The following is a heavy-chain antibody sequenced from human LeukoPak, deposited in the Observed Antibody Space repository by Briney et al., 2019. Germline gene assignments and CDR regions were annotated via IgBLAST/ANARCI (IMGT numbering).Heavy chain of an antibody. D-gene: IGHD3-16*02. J-gene: IGHJ6*02. CDR1: GFTFSTYS. CDR3: ARDYVWGSYRHPYYYYGMDV. Sequence: GGSLRLSCAGTGFTFSTYSMNWVRQAPGKGLEWVSYISSSSGDTYYADSVKGRFTISRDNSKNTLYLQMNSLRAEDTAVYYCARDYVWGSYRHPYYYYGMDVWGQGTTVTVSS. CDR2: ISSSSGDT. V-gene: IGHV3-48*01.